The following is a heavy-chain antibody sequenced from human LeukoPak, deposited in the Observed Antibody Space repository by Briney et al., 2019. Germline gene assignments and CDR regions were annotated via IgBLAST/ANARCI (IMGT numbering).Heavy chain of an antibody. CDR1: GFTFSSYA. CDR2: ISGSGGST. D-gene: IGHD1-26*01. V-gene: IGHV3-23*01. Sequence: GGSLRLSCAASGFTFSSYAMSWVRQAPGKGLEWVSAISGSGGSTYYADSVKGRFTISRDNSKNTLYLQMNSLRAEDTAVYYCAKGGGWGASPVGGYFDYWGQGTLVTVSS. J-gene: IGHJ4*02. CDR3: AKGGGWGASPVGGYFDY.